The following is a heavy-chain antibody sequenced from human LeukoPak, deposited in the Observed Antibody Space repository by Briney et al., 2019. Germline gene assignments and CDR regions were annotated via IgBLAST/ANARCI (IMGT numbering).Heavy chain of an antibody. CDR2: IYYSGST. CDR3: AKAKYNVLRFFDWPH. CDR1: GGSISSYY. D-gene: IGHD3-9*01. V-gene: IGHV4-59*12. J-gene: IGHJ4*02. Sequence: SETLSLTCTVSGGSISSYYWSWIRQPPGKGLEWIGYIYYSGSTNYNPSLKSRVTISVDTSKNQFSLKLSSVTAADTAVYYCAKAKYNVLRFFDWPHWGQGTLVTVSS.